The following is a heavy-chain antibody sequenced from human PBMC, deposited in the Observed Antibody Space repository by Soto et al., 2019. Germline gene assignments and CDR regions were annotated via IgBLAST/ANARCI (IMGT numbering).Heavy chain of an antibody. CDR3: AKAHGYSSGWRADS. J-gene: IGHJ4*02. CDR2: IYSGGYT. Sequence: GGSLRLSCAVSGFTVSNNYMSWVRQAPGKGLEGVSVIYSGGYTAYGDSVKGRFTISRDNSKNMVYLQMTTLRREDAAVYYCAKAHGYSSGWRADSWGQGTRVTVSS. D-gene: IGHD6-19*01. CDR1: GFTVSNNY. V-gene: IGHV3-53*05.